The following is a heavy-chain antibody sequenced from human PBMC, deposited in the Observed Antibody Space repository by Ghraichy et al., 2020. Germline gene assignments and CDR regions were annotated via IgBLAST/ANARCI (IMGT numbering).Heavy chain of an antibody. J-gene: IGHJ4*02. CDR3: ARYNSDTWRQFDS. CDR1: GFTFNNYV. CDR2: ISGRSDTT. Sequence: GGSLRLSCAASGFTFNNYVMNWVRQAPGKGLEWVSTISGRSDTTYYADSVRGRFTISRDNSKNTLFLQMNSLRAEDTAIYYCARYNSDTWRQFDSWGQGTLVTVSS. D-gene: IGHD1-20*01. V-gene: IGHV3-23*01.